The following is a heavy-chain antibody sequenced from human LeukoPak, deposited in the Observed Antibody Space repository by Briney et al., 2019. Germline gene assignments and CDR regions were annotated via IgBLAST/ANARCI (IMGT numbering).Heavy chain of an antibody. D-gene: IGHD6-19*01. J-gene: IGHJ4*02. CDR1: GFTFSNYG. V-gene: IGHV3-30*18. Sequence: GGSLRLSCAASGFTFSNYGMHWVRQAPGKGLEWVAVITNDGRNKYYADSVKGRFTISRDNSENSVYLQMNSLRGEDTAVYYCAKTPMTNGWYYFDYWGQGSLVTVSS. CDR2: ITNDGRNK. CDR3: AKTPMTNGWYYFDY.